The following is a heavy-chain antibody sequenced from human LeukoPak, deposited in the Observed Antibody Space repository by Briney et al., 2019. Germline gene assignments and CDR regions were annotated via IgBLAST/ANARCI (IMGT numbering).Heavy chain of an antibody. Sequence: PSETLSLTCTVSGGSISSSSYYWGWIRQPPGKGLEWIGSISYYGYTYYTPSLKSRVTISVDTSRSQFSLKLTSVTAADTAVYYCARDGGKGFGEPAQGYYYGLDVWGQGTTVTVSS. CDR2: ISYYGYT. CDR3: ARDGGKGFGEPAQGYYYGLDV. CDR1: GGSISSSSYY. J-gene: IGHJ6*02. D-gene: IGHD3-10*01. V-gene: IGHV4-39*07.